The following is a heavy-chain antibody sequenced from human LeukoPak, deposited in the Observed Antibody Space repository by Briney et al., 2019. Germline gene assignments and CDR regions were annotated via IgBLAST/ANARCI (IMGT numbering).Heavy chain of an antibody. CDR3: ARDRGVVVVAAILFDY. Sequence: ASVKVSCKASGGTFSSYAISWVRQAPGQGLEWMGGIIPIFGTANYAQKFQGRVTITADESTSTAYMELSSLRSEDTAVYYCARDRGVVVVAAILFDYWGQGTLVTVSS. J-gene: IGHJ4*02. CDR2: IIPIFGTA. CDR1: GGTFSSYA. D-gene: IGHD2-15*01. V-gene: IGHV1-69*13.